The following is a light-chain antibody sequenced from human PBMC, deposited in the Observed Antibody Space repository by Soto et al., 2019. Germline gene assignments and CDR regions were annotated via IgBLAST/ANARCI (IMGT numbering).Light chain of an antibody. Sequence: EIVLTQAPGTLSLSPGERATLSCRASQSVSSSDLAWYQQKPGQAPRLLIYGASSRATGIPDRFSGSGSGTDFTLTISRLEPEDFAVYYCQQYGSPFGGGTKVDIK. J-gene: IGKJ4*01. CDR3: QQYGSP. CDR2: GAS. CDR1: QSVSSSD. V-gene: IGKV3-20*01.